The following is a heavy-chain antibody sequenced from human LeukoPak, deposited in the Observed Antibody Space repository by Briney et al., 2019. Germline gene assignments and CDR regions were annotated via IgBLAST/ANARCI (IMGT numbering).Heavy chain of an antibody. J-gene: IGHJ5*02. CDR3: ARNRYYYGSGNYGVPNWFDP. Sequence: SETLSLTCAVYGGSFSGYYWGWIRQPPGKGLEWIGSIYYSGSTYYNPSLKSRVTISVDTSKNQFSLKLSSVTAADTAVYYCARNRYYYGSGNYGVPNWFDPWGQGTLVTVSS. CDR1: GGSFSGYY. D-gene: IGHD3-10*01. CDR2: IYYSGST. V-gene: IGHV4-34*01.